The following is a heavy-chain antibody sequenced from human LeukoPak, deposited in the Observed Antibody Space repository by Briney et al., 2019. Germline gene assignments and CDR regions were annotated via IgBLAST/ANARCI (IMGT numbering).Heavy chain of an antibody. V-gene: IGHV1-2*02. CDR1: GYTFTSYY. CDR3: AKDALKTSGIAPWGLRWFPFDY. J-gene: IGHJ4*02. CDR2: INPNSGGT. D-gene: IGHD6-13*01. Sequence: ASVKVSCKASGYTFTSYYMHWVRQAPGQGLEWMGWINPNSGGTNYAQKFQGRVTMTRDTSISTAYMELSRLRSDDTAVYYCAKDALKTSGIAPWGLRWFPFDYWGQGTLVTVSS.